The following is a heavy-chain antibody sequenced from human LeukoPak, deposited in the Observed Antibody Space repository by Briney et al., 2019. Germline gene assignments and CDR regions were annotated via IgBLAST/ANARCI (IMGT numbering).Heavy chain of an antibody. CDR2: ISNSSTYT. D-gene: IGHD5-18*01. CDR1: GFTFSDYY. CDR3: ARAVGTAMAHTYYFDY. J-gene: IGHJ4*02. Sequence: GGSLRLSCAASGFTFSDYYMSWIRQAPGKGLECISYISNSSTYTNYANSVEGRFTISRDDAKNSLYLQMNSLRAGDTAVYYCARAVGTAMAHTYYFDYWGQGTLVTVSS. V-gene: IGHV3-11*06.